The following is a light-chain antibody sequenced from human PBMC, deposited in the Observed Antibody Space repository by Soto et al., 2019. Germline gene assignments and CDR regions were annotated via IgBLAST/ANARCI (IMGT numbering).Light chain of an antibody. V-gene: IGKV3-20*01. CDR1: PSVSRDF. CDR2: GGS. J-gene: IGKJ1*01. Sequence: EIVLTQSPCTLSLFPGESTTLSCRASPSVSRDFLVWYQHKGGQPPRLLLYGGSIRASGIPDRFSGSGSGTDFPLTISRLEHEDVAVYYCQQYGFSPTFGQGTKVEIK. CDR3: QQYGFSPT.